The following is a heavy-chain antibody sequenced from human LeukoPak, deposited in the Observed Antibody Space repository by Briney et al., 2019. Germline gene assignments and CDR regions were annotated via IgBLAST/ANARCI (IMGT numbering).Heavy chain of an antibody. Sequence: GGSLRLSCAASGFTFSNYAMNWVRQAPGKGLEWVSYISTSGLITMYADSVKGRFTVSRDNAQNSLFLQMNSLRAEDTAVYYCARGLVGSPWGPGTLVTVSS. V-gene: IGHV3-48*03. CDR3: ARGLVGSP. CDR1: GFTFSNYA. J-gene: IGHJ5*02. D-gene: IGHD2-2*01. CDR2: ISTSGLIT.